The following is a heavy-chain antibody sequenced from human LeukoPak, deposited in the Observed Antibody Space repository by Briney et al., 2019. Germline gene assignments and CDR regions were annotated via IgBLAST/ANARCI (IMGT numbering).Heavy chain of an antibody. Sequence: PSETLSLTCTVSGGSISSSSYYWGWIRQPPGKGLEWIGSIYYSGSTYYNPSLKSRVTISVDTSKNQFSLKLNSVTAADTAMYYCAREGRGRITIFGRWGQGTLVTVSS. CDR3: AREGRGRITIFGR. D-gene: IGHD3-3*01. CDR2: IYYSGST. V-gene: IGHV4-39*07. CDR1: GGSISSSSYY. J-gene: IGHJ4*02.